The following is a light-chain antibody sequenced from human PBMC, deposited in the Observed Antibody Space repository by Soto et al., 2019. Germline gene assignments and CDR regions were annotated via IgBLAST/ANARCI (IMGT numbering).Light chain of an antibody. CDR1: QSVDNGY. V-gene: IGKV3-20*01. Sequence: EIVLTQSPGTLSLSPGERATLSCRARQSVDNGYLAWYQQKPGQAPRLLIYGASSRATGIPDRFGGSGAGTDFSLTVSRLEPEDFAVYYCQQYGSSPWTFGQGTKVEIK. CDR2: GAS. CDR3: QQYGSSPWT. J-gene: IGKJ1*01.